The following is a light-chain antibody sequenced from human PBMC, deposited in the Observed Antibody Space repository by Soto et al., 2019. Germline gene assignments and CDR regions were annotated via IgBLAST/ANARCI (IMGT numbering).Light chain of an antibody. CDR1: QSVSSN. J-gene: IGKJ2*01. CDR3: QQYNNWPRHT. Sequence: EIVMTQSPATLSVSPGERATLSCRASQSVSSNLAWYLQKPGQAPRLLIYGASTRATGIPARFSGSGSVTEFTLTISSLQSEDFAVYYCQQYNNWPRHTFGQGTKVDIK. V-gene: IGKV3-15*01. CDR2: GAS.